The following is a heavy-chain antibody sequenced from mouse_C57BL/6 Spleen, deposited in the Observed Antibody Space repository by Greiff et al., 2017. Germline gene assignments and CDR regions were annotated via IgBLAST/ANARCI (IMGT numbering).Heavy chain of an antibody. D-gene: IGHD1-1*01. Sequence: EVQLQESGAELVRPGASVKLSCTASGFNIKDYYMHWVKQRPEQGLEWIGRIAPEDGDTEYAPKFQGKATMTADTSSNTAYLQLSSLTSEDTAVYYCTTDYYGSSYSFAYWGQGTLVTVSA. V-gene: IGHV14-1*01. CDR2: IAPEDGDT. CDR1: GFNIKDYY. J-gene: IGHJ3*01. CDR3: TTDYYGSSYSFAY.